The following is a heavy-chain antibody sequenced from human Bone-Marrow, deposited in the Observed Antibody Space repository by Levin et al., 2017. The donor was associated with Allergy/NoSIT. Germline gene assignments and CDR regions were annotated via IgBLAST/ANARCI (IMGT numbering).Heavy chain of an antibody. V-gene: IGHV3-21*01. CDR1: GFPFSSYG. J-gene: IGHJ6*02. CDR3: ARAAGAAGRGGLDV. D-gene: IGHD6-13*01. Sequence: PGGPLRLSCATSGFPFSSYGMAWVRQAPGKGLEWVASITTTGNYIHYAESVKGRFTISRDNANNSLSLQMNRLRGEDMAVYYWARAAGAAGRGGLDVWGQGTTVTVSS. CDR2: ITTTGNYI.